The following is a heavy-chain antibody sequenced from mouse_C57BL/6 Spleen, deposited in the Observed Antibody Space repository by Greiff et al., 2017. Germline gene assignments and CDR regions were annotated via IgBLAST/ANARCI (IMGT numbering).Heavy chain of an antibody. V-gene: IGHV1-61*01. J-gene: IGHJ3*01. D-gene: IGHD2-1*01. CDR2: IYPSDSET. CDR1: GYTFTSSW. Sequence: VQLQESGAELVRPGASVKLSCKASGYTFTSSWMDWVKQRPGKGLEWIGNIYPSDSETHYNQKFKGRATWTVDKSSSTAYMQRSSLTSEDSAVYYCAIWADYGNYDDAYWGQGTLVTVSA. CDR3: AIWADYGNYDDAY.